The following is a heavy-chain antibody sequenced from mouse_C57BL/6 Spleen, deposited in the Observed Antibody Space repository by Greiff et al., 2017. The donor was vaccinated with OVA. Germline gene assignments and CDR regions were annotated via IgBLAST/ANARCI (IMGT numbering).Heavy chain of an antibody. V-gene: IGHV1-15*01. D-gene: IGHD1-1*01. CDR1: GYTFTDYE. CDR2: IDPETGGT. J-gene: IGHJ4*01. CDR3: TRGTTVVAGAMDY. Sequence: VQLQQSGAELVRPGASVTLSCKASGYTFTDYEMHWVKQTPVHGLEWIGAIDPETGGTAYNQKFKGKAILTADKSSSTAYMELRSLTSEDSAVYYCTRGTTVVAGAMDYWGQGTSVTVSS.